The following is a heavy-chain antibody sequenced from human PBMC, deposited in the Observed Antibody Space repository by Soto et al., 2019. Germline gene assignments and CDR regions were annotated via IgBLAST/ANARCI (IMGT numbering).Heavy chain of an antibody. D-gene: IGHD3-3*01. CDR1: GFTFSSYA. V-gene: IGHV3-30-3*01. Sequence: VQLVESGGGVVQPGRSLRLSCAASGFTFSSYAMHWVRQAPGKGLEWVAVISYDGSNKYYADSVKGRFTISGDNSKNTLYLQMNSLRAEDTAVHYCASATSDLRFLEWSYYFDYWGQGTLVTVSS. J-gene: IGHJ4*02. CDR2: ISYDGSNK. CDR3: ASATSDLRFLEWSYYFDY.